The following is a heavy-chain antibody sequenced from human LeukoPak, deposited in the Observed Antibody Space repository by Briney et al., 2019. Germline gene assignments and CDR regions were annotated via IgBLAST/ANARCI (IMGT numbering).Heavy chain of an antibody. V-gene: IGHV4-59*01. CDR3: ATSIGWPNVFDH. CDR2: IYYSGST. J-gene: IGHJ4*02. CDR1: GGSISSYY. D-gene: IGHD1-1*01. Sequence: PSETLSLTCTVSGGSISSYYWSWIRQPPGKGLEWIGYIYYSGSTNYNPSLKSRVTISVDTSKNQFSLKLSSVTAADTAVYFCATSIGWPNVFDHWGQGILVTVSS.